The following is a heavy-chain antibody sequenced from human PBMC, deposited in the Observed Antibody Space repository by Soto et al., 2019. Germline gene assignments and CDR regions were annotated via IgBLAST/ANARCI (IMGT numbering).Heavy chain of an antibody. CDR1: GFTFSSYG. CDR2: IWYDGSNK. V-gene: IGHV3-33*01. CDR3: ARGSIPGSSWGRGYYFDY. D-gene: IGHD6-13*01. J-gene: IGHJ4*02. Sequence: GGSLRLSCAASGFTFSSYGMHWVRQAPGKGLEWVAVIWYDGSNKYYADSVKGRFTISRDNSKNMLYLQMNSLRAEDTSVYYCARGSIPGSSWGRGYYFDYWGQGTLVTVSS.